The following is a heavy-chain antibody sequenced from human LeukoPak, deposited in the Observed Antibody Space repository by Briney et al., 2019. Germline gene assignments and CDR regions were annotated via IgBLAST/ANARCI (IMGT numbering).Heavy chain of an antibody. Sequence: SETLSLTCAVYGGSFSGYYRSWIRQPPGKGLEWIGEINHSGSTNYNPSLKSRVTISVDTSKNQFSLKLSSVTAADTAVYYCARGQGPGVANKLSNFDYWGQGTLVTVSS. V-gene: IGHV4-34*01. D-gene: IGHD5-12*01. J-gene: IGHJ4*02. CDR3: ARGQGPGVANKLSNFDY. CDR2: INHSGST. CDR1: GGSFSGYY.